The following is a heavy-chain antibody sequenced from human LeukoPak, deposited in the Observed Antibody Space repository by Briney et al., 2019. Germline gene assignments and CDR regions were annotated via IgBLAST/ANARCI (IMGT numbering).Heavy chain of an antibody. CDR2: ISSYNGNT. CDR3: ARARIVVVPAAKYNWFDP. V-gene: IGHV1-18*01. D-gene: IGHD2-2*01. CDR1: GYTFTSYA. Sequence: ASVKVSCKASGYTFTSYAITWVRQAPGQGLEWMGWISSYNGNTNYAQKLQGRVTMTTETSTSTAYMELRSLRSDDTAVYYCARARIVVVPAAKYNWFDPWGQGTLVTVSS. J-gene: IGHJ5*02.